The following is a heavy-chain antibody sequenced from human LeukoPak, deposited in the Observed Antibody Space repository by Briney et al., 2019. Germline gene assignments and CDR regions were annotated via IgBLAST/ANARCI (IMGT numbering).Heavy chain of an antibody. CDR3: AREEVKSFDN. Sequence: GGSLRLSCAASGFSFSGYWMTWVRQAPGRGLEWVANIKQDGSETSYVTSVRGRFTISRDNAKNSLYLQMNNLRVEDTAVYFCAREEVKSFDNWGQGTLVTVSS. CDR1: GFSFSGYW. J-gene: IGHJ4*02. CDR2: IKQDGSET. V-gene: IGHV3-7*03.